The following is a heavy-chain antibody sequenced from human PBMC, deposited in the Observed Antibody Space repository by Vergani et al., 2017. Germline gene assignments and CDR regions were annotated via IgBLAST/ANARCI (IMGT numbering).Heavy chain of an antibody. CDR3: ARGDYYGSGSYYNGYYGMDV. J-gene: IGHJ6*02. V-gene: IGHV3-72*01. CDR1: GFTFSDHY. CDR2: TRNKANSYTT. D-gene: IGHD3-10*01. Sequence: EVQLVESGGGLVQPGGSLRLSCAASGFTFSDHYMDWVRQAPGKGLEWVGRTRNKANSYTTEYAASVKGRFTISRDDSKNSLYLQMNSLKTEDTAVYYCARGDYYGSGSYYNGYYGMDVWGQGTTVTVSS.